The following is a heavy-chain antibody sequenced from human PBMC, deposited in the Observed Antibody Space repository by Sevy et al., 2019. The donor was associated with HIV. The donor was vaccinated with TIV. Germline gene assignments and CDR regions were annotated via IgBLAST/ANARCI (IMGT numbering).Heavy chain of an antibody. CDR2: IYYSGST. CDR3: ARVRVPYYDFLTWSLGVYYYYGMDV. D-gene: IGHD3-9*01. J-gene: IGHJ6*02. Sequence: SETLSLTCTVSGGSISSGDYYWSWIRQPPGKGLEWIGYIYYSGSTYYNPSLKSRVTISVDTSKNQFSWKLSCVTAADTAVCYCARVRVPYYDFLTWSLGVYYYYGMDVWGQGTTVTVS. V-gene: IGHV4-30-4*01. CDR1: GGSISSGDYY.